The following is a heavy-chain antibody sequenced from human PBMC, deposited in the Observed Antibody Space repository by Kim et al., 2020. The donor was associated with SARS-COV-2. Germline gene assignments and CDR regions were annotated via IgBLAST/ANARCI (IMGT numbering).Heavy chain of an antibody. CDR3: ARDGELYSIGKDAFDI. D-gene: IGHD6-19*01. Sequence: GGSLRLSCVASGFSFSTYWVTWVRQAPGKGLEWVANIKHYGNQKYYVDSVKGRFTISRDNAKNSLYLQMNSLRAEDTAVYYCARDGELYSIGKDAFDIWGQGTTVTVSS. J-gene: IGHJ3*02. V-gene: IGHV3-7*01. CDR1: GFSFSTYW. CDR2: IKHYGNQK.